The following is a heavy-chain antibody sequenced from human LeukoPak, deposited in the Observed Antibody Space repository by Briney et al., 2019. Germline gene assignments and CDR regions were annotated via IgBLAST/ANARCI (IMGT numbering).Heavy chain of an antibody. J-gene: IGHJ4*02. Sequence: SDTLSLTCAVYGGSFSGYYWSWIRQPPGKGLEWIGEIKHSGSTNYNPSLKSRVTISVDTSKNQFSLKLSSVTAADTAVYYCARETLQQLLFDYWGQGTLVTVSS. CDR3: ARETLQQLLFDY. CDR2: IKHSGST. CDR1: GGSFSGYY. D-gene: IGHD6-13*01. V-gene: IGHV4-34*01.